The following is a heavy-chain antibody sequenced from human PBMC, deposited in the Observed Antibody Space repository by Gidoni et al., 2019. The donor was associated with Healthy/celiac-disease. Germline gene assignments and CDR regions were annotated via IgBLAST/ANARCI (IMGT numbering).Heavy chain of an antibody. D-gene: IGHD3-22*01. Sequence: VQLVQSGAEVKKPGESLKISCKGSGYSFTSYWIRWVRQMPGKGLEWMGIIYPGDSDTRYSPSFQGQVTISADKSISTAYLQWSSLKASDTAMYYCARGSIKLVEYYYDSSGYLPKEFDYWGQGTLVTVSS. CDR2: IYPGDSDT. J-gene: IGHJ4*02. CDR1: GYSFTSYW. CDR3: ARGSIKLVEYYYDSSGYLPKEFDY. V-gene: IGHV5-51*01.